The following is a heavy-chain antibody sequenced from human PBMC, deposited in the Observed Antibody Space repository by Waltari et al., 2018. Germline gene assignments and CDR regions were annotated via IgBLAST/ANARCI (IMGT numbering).Heavy chain of an antibody. CDR3: AGRPLYTVVWHGFDY. J-gene: IGHJ4*02. D-gene: IGHD2-2*02. CDR2: IFYTGNV. V-gene: IGHV4-39*07. Sequence: QLQLQESGPGLVKPSETLSLTCNVSNGSISTNTYYWAWIRQPPGKGLEWSGSIFYTGNVYYNPSLQSRVTMSVDTSRNQFSLKLRSVTAADTAVYYCAGRPLYTVVWHGFDYWGRGALVTVSS. CDR1: NGSISTNTYY.